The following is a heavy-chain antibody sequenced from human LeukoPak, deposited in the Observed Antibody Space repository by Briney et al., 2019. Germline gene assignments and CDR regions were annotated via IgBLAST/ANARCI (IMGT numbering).Heavy chain of an antibody. CDR2: ISSSSSYI. Sequence: GGSLRLSCAASGFTFSSYSMNWVRQAPGKGLEWVSSISSSSSYIYYADSVKGRFTISRDNAKNSLYLQMNSLRAEDTAVYYCARDQGGSGSYRGDYWGQGTLVTVSS. CDR3: ARDQGGSGSYRGDY. CDR1: GFTFSSYS. J-gene: IGHJ4*02. V-gene: IGHV3-21*01. D-gene: IGHD1-26*01.